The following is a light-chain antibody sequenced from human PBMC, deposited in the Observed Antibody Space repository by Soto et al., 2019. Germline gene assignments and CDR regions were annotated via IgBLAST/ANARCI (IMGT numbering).Light chain of an antibody. CDR2: DAS. CDR3: QQYDNLPSIT. Sequence: DIQMTQSPSSLSASVGDRVTITCQASQDISNYLNWYKQKPGKAPKLLIYDASNLETEVTSKFIGSGSGTDFTFTISSLQPEDIATYYCQQYDNLPSITFGQGTRLEIK. V-gene: IGKV1-33*01. J-gene: IGKJ5*01. CDR1: QDISNY.